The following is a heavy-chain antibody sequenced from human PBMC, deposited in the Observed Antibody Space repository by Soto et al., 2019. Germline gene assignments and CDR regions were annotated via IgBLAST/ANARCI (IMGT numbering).Heavy chain of an antibody. D-gene: IGHD3-16*01. V-gene: IGHV1-8*01. J-gene: IGHJ5*02. CDR1: GYSFTNND. CDR3: ARMATFGSLNWFDP. CDR2: MNPGSGDT. Sequence: ASVKVSCKASGYSFTNNDVTWVRQATGQGLEWMGWMNPGSGDTGYAQKFQGRVTMTRDISIATAYMELSSLRSDDTAIYYCARMATFGSLNWFDPWGQGTLVTV.